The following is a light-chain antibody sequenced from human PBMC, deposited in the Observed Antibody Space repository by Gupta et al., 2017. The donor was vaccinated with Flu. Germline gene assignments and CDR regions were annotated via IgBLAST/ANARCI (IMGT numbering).Light chain of an antibody. V-gene: IGKV3-11*01. J-gene: IGKJ2*03. Sequence: EIVLTQSPATLSLSPGERAPLSCRASQRVSSYLAWYQQKPGHAPRLLIYDASNRATGVPARFSGSGSGTDFTLTISSLEPEDFAVYYCQQRSNWPYSFGQGTKVEIK. CDR2: DAS. CDR1: QRVSSY. CDR3: QQRSNWPYS.